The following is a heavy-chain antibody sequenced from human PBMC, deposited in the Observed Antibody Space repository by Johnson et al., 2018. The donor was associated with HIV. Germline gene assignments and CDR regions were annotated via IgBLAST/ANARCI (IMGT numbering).Heavy chain of an antibody. CDR2: IYSGGST. J-gene: IGHJ3*02. CDR1: GFTFDDYA. V-gene: IGHV3-66*01. D-gene: IGHD1-26*01. Sequence: VQLVESGGGMVQPGRSLRLSCAASGFTFDDYAMHWVRQAPGKGLEWVSGIYSGGSTYYADSVKGRFTISRDNSKNTLYLQMNSLRAEDTAVYYCARDLSEGELGHAFDIWGQGTMVTVSS. CDR3: ARDLSEGELGHAFDI.